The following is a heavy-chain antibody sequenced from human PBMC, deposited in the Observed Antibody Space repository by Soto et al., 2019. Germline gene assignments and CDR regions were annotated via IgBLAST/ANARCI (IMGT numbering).Heavy chain of an antibody. J-gene: IGHJ3*02. D-gene: IGHD2-2*01. Sequence: GSLRLSCAASGFTFNDAWMTCVRQSPGKGLEWVGRIKTKTDGGTTDYAAPVKGRFTISRDDSKNTVYLQMNSLKIEDTGVYYCTTERCTGTNCYVKNAFDSWGQGTMVTV. V-gene: IGHV3-15*01. CDR2: IKTKTDGGTT. CDR1: GFTFNDAW. CDR3: TTERCTGTNCYVKNAFDS.